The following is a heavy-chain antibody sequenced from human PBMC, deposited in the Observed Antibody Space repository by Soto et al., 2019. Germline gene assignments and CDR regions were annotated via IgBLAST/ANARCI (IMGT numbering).Heavy chain of an antibody. V-gene: IGHV1-18*01. CDR3: ARVVGALGHWFAP. CDR2: ISAYNGNT. CDR1: GYTFTSYG. J-gene: IGHJ5*02. D-gene: IGHD1-26*01. Sequence: QVQLVQSGAEVKKPGASVKVSCKASGYTFTSYGISWVRQAPGQGLEWMGRISAYNGNTNYAQKLQGRVTMTTDTSTRTAYMELRRLRSDDTAVYYCARVVGALGHWFAPWGPGTLVTVSS.